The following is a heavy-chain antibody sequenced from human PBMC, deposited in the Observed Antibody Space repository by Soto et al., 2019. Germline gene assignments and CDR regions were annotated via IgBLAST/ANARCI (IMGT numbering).Heavy chain of an antibody. Sequence: QVQLVQSGAEVKKPGSSVKVSCKASGGTFSSYTISWVRQAPGQGLEWVGRIIPIRGMANYAQKFQGRVTITADKSTSTAYVQLSSLSSEDTAVYYGGSGRPLGEFVYDMDVWGKGTTVTVSS. CDR1: GGTFSSYT. CDR3: GSGRPLGEFVYDMDV. J-gene: IGHJ6*03. V-gene: IGHV1-69*02. CDR2: IIPIRGMA. D-gene: IGHD3-16*01.